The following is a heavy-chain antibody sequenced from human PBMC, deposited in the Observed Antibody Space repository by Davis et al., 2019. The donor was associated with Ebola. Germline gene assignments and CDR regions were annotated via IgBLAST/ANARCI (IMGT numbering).Heavy chain of an antibody. CDR3: ARGPPRYSSSWYGNY. CDR2: INSDGSST. CDR1: GFTFSSYW. V-gene: IGHV3-74*01. J-gene: IGHJ4*02. D-gene: IGHD6-13*01. Sequence: PGGSLRLSCAASGFTFSSYWMHWVRQAPGKGLVWVSRINSDGSSTSYADSVKGRFTISRDNAKNTLYLQMNSLRAEDTAVYYCARGPPRYSSSWYGNYRGQGTLVTVSS.